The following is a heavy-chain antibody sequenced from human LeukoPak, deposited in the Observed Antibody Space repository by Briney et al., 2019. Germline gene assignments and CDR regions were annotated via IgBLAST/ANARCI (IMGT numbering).Heavy chain of an antibody. CDR3: ARDDYYGSGSYWGAFDI. V-gene: IGHV3-21*01. J-gene: IGHJ3*02. CDR1: GFTFSSYC. Sequence: GGSLRLSCAASGFTFSSYCMNWVRQAPGKGLEWVSFISSSSSYIYYADSVKGRFTISRDNAKNSLYLQMNSLRAEDTAVYYCARDDYYGSGSYWGAFDIWGQGTMVTVSS. CDR2: ISSSSSYI. D-gene: IGHD3-10*01.